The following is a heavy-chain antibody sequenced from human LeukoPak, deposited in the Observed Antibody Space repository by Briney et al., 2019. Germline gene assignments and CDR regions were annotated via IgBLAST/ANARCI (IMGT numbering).Heavy chain of an antibody. Sequence: TGGSLRLSCSASGFTFSSYGMHWVRQAPGKGLEWVAVIWYDGSNKYYADSVKGRFTISRDNSKNTLYLQMNSLRAEDTAVYYCARVLLELNYYYYGMDVWGQGTTVTVSS. J-gene: IGHJ6*02. CDR3: ARVLLELNYYYYGMDV. V-gene: IGHV3-33*08. CDR1: GFTFSSYG. D-gene: IGHD1-7*01. CDR2: IWYDGSNK.